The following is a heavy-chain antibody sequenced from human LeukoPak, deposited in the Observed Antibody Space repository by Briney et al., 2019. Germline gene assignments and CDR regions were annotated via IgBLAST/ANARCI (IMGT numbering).Heavy chain of an antibody. D-gene: IGHD2-2*01. Sequence: PGGSLRLSCADSGFTFSSYAMSWVRQAPGKGLEWVSSISGSSSYKYYADSVKGRFTISRDNAKNSLYLQMNSLRAEDTAVYYCARDVYCSSATCPFDYWGQGTLVTVSS. V-gene: IGHV3-21*01. J-gene: IGHJ4*02. CDR1: GFTFSSYA. CDR3: ARDVYCSSATCPFDY. CDR2: ISGSSSYK.